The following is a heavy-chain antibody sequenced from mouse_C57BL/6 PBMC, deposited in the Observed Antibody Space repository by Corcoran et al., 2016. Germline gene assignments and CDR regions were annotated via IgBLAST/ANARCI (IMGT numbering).Heavy chain of an antibody. V-gene: IGHV9-3*01. J-gene: IGHJ2*01. CDR3: ASETAQAPYYLDY. D-gene: IGHD3-2*02. Sequence: QIQLVQSGPELKKPGETVKISCKASGYTFTTYGMSWVKQAPGQGLKWMGWINTYSGVPTYADDFKGRFAFSLETSASTAYLQINNLKNEDTATYFCASETAQAPYYLDYWGQGTTLTVSS. CDR1: GYTFTTYG. CDR2: INTYSGVP.